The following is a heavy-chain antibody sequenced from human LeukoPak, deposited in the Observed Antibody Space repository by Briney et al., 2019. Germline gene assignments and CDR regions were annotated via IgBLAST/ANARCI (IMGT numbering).Heavy chain of an antibody. Sequence: GRSLRLSCAASGFTFSKYGMYWVRQAPGKGLEWVTFISYDGNDKYYGDSVKGRFTISRDNSKNTLYLQMNSLRPEDTAVYYCAKDAIIVATIREIDSWGQGTLATVSS. CDR1: GFTFSKYG. J-gene: IGHJ4*02. V-gene: IGHV3-30*18. CDR3: AKDAIIVATIREIDS. CDR2: ISYDGNDK. D-gene: IGHD5-12*01.